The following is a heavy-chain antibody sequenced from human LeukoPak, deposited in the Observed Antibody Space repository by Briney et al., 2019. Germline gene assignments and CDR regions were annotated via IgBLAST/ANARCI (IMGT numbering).Heavy chain of an antibody. V-gene: IGHV3-9*01. Sequence: PGGSLRLSCAASGFTFDDYAMHWVRQAPGKSLEWVSGISWNSGSVGYADSVKGRFAISRDNAKNSLYLQMNSLRAEDTALYYCAKEIAAAVTYAFDIWGQGTMVTVSS. D-gene: IGHD6-13*01. J-gene: IGHJ3*02. CDR1: GFTFDDYA. CDR2: ISWNSGSV. CDR3: AKEIAAAVTYAFDI.